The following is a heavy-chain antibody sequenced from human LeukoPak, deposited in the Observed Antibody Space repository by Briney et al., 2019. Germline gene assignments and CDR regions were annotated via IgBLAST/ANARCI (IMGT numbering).Heavy chain of an antibody. CDR2: ISGSGGST. CDR3: ARAVLSSWPYYYYYGMDV. J-gene: IGHJ6*02. V-gene: IGHV3-23*01. D-gene: IGHD6-13*01. CDR1: GFTFSSYA. Sequence: GGSLRLSCAASGFTFSSYAMSWVRQAPGKGLEWVSAISGSGGSTYYADSVKGRFTISRDNAKNSLYLQMNSLRAEDTAVYYCARAVLSSWPYYYYYGMDVWGQGTTVTVSS.